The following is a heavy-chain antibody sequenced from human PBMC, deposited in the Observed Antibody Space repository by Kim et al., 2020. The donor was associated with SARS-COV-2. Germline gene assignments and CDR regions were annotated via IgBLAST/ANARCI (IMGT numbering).Heavy chain of an antibody. V-gene: IGHV3-7*01. J-gene: IGHJ4*02. D-gene: IGHD2-8*01. Sequence: GGSLRLSCEASGFIFSSHWMSWVRQAPGKGLEWVGIIKTDGSQTLYVDSLKGRFTISRDNAKNSMYLQMNSLRAEDTAVYYCARDFQHGHTDYWGQGT. CDR3: ARDFQHGHTDY. CDR1: GFIFSSHW. CDR2: IKTDGSQT.